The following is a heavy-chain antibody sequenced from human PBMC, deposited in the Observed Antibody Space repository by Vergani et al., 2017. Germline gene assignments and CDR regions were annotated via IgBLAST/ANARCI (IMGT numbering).Heavy chain of an antibody. J-gene: IGHJ4*02. CDR2: FQGSGNS. V-gene: IGHV4-61*02. Sequence: QLQESGPGLVKPSQTLSLTCTVSGGSMTSDIYYWSWIRQSAEKGLEWIGRFQGSGNSTYTPSLKSRVTISLDTSKNQFSLKLSSVTAADTALYYCASERRDGYNPFDTWGQGTLVTVSS. CDR3: ASERRDGYNPFDT. D-gene: IGHD5-24*01. CDR1: GGSMTSDIYY.